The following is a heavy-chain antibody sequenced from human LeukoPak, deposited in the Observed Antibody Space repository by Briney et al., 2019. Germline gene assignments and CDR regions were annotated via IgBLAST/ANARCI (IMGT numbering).Heavy chain of an antibody. Sequence: PSETLSLSCAVYGGSFSGYYLNWIRQPPGKGLEWIGEINRGGSTNYNPSLKGRITISVDTSKNQFSLKLTSVTAADTAVYYCARNYNYGRYFFDSWGRGILVTVSS. J-gene: IGHJ4*02. CDR3: ARNYNYGRYFFDS. CDR2: INRGGST. D-gene: IGHD3-10*01. V-gene: IGHV4-34*01. CDR1: GGSFSGYY.